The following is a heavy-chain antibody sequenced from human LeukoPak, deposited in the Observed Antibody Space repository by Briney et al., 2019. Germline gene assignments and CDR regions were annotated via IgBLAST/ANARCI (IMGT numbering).Heavy chain of an antibody. CDR2: SYYSGST. Sequence: SETLSLTCTVSGGSISSDSYYWGWIRQPPGKGLVWIGSSYYSGSTYYNPSLKSRVTISVDTSKNQFSLKLSSVTAADTAVYFCARSVAYTSGWYIDYWGQGTLVTVSS. D-gene: IGHD6-19*01. CDR1: GGSISSDSYY. V-gene: IGHV4-39*01. J-gene: IGHJ4*02. CDR3: ARSVAYTSGWYIDY.